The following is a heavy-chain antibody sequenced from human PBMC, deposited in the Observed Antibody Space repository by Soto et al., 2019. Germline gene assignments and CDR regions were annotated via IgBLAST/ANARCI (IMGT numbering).Heavy chain of an antibody. J-gene: IGHJ3*02. V-gene: IGHV3-23*01. CDR3: AKDSGYSGYGFRNDFDI. CDR1: GFTFSSYA. Sequence: GGSLRLSCAASGFTFSSYAMSWVRQAPRKGLEWVSAISGSGGSTYYADSVKGRFTISRDNSKNTLYLQMNSLRAEDTAVYYCAKDSGYSGYGFRNDFDIWGQGPMVTVS. CDR2: ISGSGGST. D-gene: IGHD5-12*01.